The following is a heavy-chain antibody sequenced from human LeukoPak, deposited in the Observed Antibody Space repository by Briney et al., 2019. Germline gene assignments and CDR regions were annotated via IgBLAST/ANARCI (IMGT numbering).Heavy chain of an antibody. D-gene: IGHD3-3*01. V-gene: IGHV1-46*01. CDR2: INPSGGST. Sequence: GASVKVSCKASGYTFTSYYMHWVRQAPGQGLEWMGIINPSGGSTSYAQKFQGRVTMTRDTSTSTVYMELSSLRSEDTAVYYCARDVENYDFWSGIDYWGQGTLVTVSS. CDR3: ARDVENYDFWSGIDY. J-gene: IGHJ4*02. CDR1: GYTFTSYY.